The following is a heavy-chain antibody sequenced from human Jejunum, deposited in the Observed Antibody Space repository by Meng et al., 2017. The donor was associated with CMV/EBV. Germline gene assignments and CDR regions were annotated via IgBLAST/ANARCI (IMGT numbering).Heavy chain of an antibody. Sequence: EFTFNIYGMHGGRQAPGKGLEWVSFIRPDESETYYADSVKGRFTISRDNSKNTLYMQMSSLRVEDTAVYYCVRGDSKWELKPLDYWGQGTLVTVSS. J-gene: IGHJ4*02. CDR3: VRGDSKWELKPLDY. CDR2: IRPDESET. V-gene: IGHV3-30*02. CDR1: EFTFNIYG. D-gene: IGHD1-26*01.